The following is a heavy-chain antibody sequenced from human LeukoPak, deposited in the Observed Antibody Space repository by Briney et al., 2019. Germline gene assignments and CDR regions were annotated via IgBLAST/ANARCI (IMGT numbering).Heavy chain of an antibody. CDR3: ARVGRKWLQLGWFDP. J-gene: IGHJ5*02. CDR1: GYTFTGYY. V-gene: IGHV1-2*02. CDR2: INPNSGGT. D-gene: IGHD5-18*01. Sequence: ASVKVSCKASGYTFTGYYMHWVRQAPGQGLGWMGWINPNSGGTNYAQKFQGRVTMTRDTSISTAYMELSRLRSDDTAVYYCARVGRKWLQLGWFDPWGQGTLVTVSS.